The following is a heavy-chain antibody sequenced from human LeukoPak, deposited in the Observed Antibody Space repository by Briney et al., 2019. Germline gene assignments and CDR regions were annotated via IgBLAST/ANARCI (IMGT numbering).Heavy chain of an antibody. D-gene: IGHD3-9*01. CDR3: ARGYYDILTGYYNVLDFDY. J-gene: IGHJ4*02. CDR2: ISAYNGNT. Sequence: ASVKVSCKPSGYTFTSYVISRVRQSPSPRREEMGWISAYNGNTNYAQKLQGRVTMTTDTSTSTAYMELRSLRSDDTAVYYCARGYYDILTGYYNVLDFDYWGQGTLVTVSS. CDR1: GYTFTSYV. V-gene: IGHV1-18*01.